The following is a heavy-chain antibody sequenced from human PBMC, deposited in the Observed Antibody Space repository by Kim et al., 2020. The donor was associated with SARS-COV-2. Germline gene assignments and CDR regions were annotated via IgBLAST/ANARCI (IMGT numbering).Heavy chain of an antibody. CDR3: ARLPLWWWPRGAFDI. J-gene: IGHJ3*02. D-gene: IGHD2-21*01. CDR1: GGSISSGGYY. CDR2: IYYSGST. Sequence: SETLSLTCTVSGGSISSGGYYWSWIRQHPGKGLEWIGYIYYSGSTYYNPSLKSRVTISVDTSKNQFSLKLSSVTAADTAVYYCARLPLWWWPRGAFDIWGQGTMVTVSS. V-gene: IGHV4-31*03.